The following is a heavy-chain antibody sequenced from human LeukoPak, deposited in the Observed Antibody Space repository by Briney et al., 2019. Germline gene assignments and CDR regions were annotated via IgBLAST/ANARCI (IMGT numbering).Heavy chain of an antibody. Sequence: ASVKVSCKASGYTFTSCDINWVRQATGQGLEWMGWMNPNSGNTGYAQKFQGRVTITRNTSISTAYMELRSLRSDDTAVYYCARGPSGLVGAANPFFDYWGQGTLVTVSS. J-gene: IGHJ4*02. CDR3: ARGPSGLVGAANPFFDY. V-gene: IGHV1-8*03. CDR2: MNPNSGNT. CDR1: GYTFTSCD. D-gene: IGHD1-26*01.